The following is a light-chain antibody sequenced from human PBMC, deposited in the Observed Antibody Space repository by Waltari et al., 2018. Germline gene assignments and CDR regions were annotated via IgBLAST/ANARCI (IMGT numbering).Light chain of an antibody. V-gene: IGLV1-47*01. CDR3: AAWDDSLSGRV. Sequence: QSVLTQPPSAYGTPGQRVTISCSGSRSNIGSNYVSWYQQLPGTAPKLLIYRNNQRPSGGPDRVSGAKSGTAASLAISGRRSEDEAEYYCAAWDDSLSGRVFGGGTKVTVL. J-gene: IGLJ3*02. CDR2: RNN. CDR1: RSNIGSNY.